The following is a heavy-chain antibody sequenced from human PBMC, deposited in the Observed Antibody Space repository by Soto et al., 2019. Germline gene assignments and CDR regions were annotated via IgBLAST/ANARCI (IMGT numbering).Heavy chain of an antibody. V-gene: IGHV1-69*08. CDR3: AREDRDRETGLVPAAIDGMDV. CDR1: GGTFSRYS. J-gene: IGHJ6*02. D-gene: IGHD2-2*01. Sequence: QVQLVQSGAEVKKPGSSVKVSCKASGGTFSRYSITWVRQAPGHGLEWIGRIIPIFGIASYAQKFQGRVTSTADESTGTAYMELSSLRSDDTAVYYCAREDRDRETGLVPAAIDGMDVWGQGTTVTVSS. CDR2: IIPIFGIA.